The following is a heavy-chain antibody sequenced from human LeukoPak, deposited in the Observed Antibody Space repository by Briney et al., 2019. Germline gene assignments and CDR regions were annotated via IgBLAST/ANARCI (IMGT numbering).Heavy chain of an antibody. D-gene: IGHD1-1*01. CDR2: ISYDGSNK. CDR3: AREAYTG. J-gene: IGHJ4*02. V-gene: IGHV3-30-3*01. CDR1: GFTFSSYA. Sequence: GGSLRLSCAASGFTFSSYAMNWVRQAPGKGLEWVAVISYDGSNKYYADSVKGRFTISRDNSKNTLYLQMSSLRAEDTAVYYCAREAYTGRGQRTLVTVPS.